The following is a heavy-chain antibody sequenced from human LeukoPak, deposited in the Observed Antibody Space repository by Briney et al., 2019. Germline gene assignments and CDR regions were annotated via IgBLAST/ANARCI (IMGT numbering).Heavy chain of an antibody. D-gene: IGHD4-11*01. CDR2: IYYSGST. J-gene: IGHJ5*02. Sequence: SETLSLTCTVSGGSISSYCWSWIRQPPGEGLEWIGYIYYSGSTNYNPSLKSRVTISVDTSKNQFSLKLSSVTAADTAVYYCAREDDYSNYNWFDPWGQGTLVTVSS. V-gene: IGHV4-59*01. CDR3: AREDDYSNYNWFDP. CDR1: GGSISSYC.